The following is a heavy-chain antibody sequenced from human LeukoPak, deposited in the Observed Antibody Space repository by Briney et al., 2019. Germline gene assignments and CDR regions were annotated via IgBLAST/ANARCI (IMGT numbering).Heavy chain of an antibody. CDR2: IYTSGST. J-gene: IGHJ4*02. CDR1: GGSISTYY. D-gene: IGHD2-2*01. V-gene: IGHV4-4*07. Sequence: PSETLSLTCTVSGGSISTYYWSWIRQPAGKGLEWIGRIYTSGSTNYNPSLKSRVTMSVDTSKNQFSLKLSSVTAADTAVYYCARDSTHCSSTSCYLYYFDYWGQGTLVTVSS. CDR3: ARDSTHCSSTSCYLYYFDY.